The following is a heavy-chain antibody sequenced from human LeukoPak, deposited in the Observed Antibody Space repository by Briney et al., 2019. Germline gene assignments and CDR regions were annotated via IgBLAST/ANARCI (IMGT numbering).Heavy chain of an antibody. CDR2: ISYDGSNK. V-gene: IGHV3-30*04. J-gene: IGHJ4*02. CDR3: ARGVAVATLDY. CDR1: GFTFSNYA. Sequence: GRSLRLSCAASGFTFSNYAMHWVRQAPGEGLEWVAVISYDGSNKYYADSVKGRFTISRDNSKDTLYLQMNSLRAEDTAVYYCARGVAVATLDYWGQGSLVTVSS. D-gene: IGHD6-19*01.